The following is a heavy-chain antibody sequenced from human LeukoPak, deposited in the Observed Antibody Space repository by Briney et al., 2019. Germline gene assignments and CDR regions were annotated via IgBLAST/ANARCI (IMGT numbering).Heavy chain of an antibody. CDR2: ISYDGSNK. V-gene: IGHV3-30-3*01. D-gene: IGHD6-19*01. J-gene: IGHJ4*02. CDR3: ARDPLRSGWYGYFDY. Sequence: PGRSLRLSCEASGFTFSTYAMHWVRQAPGKGLEWVAVISYDGSNKYYADSVKGRFTISRDNSKNTLYLQMNSLRAEDTAVFYCARDPLRSGWYGYFDYGGQEPLVTVSS. CDR1: GFTFSTYA.